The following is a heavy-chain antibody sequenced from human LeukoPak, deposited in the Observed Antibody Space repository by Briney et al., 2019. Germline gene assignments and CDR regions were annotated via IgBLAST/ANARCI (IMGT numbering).Heavy chain of an antibody. J-gene: IGHJ4*02. D-gene: IGHD3-10*01. CDR3: ARDIGSGSYQFDY. Sequence: TGGSLRLSCAASGFTFSSYSMNWVRQAPGKGLEWVSSISSSSSCIYYADSVKGRFTISRDNAKNSLYLQMNSLRAEDTAVYYCARDIGSGSYQFDYWGQGTLVTVSS. CDR2: ISSSSSCI. V-gene: IGHV3-21*01. CDR1: GFTFSSYS.